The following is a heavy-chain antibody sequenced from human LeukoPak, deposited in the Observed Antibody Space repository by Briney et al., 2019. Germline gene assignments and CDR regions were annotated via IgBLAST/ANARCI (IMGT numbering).Heavy chain of an antibody. Sequence: GRSLRLSCVASGFTFSSYEMNWSSQDPGNGMEWVSYISRRGSTIYYADTVKGRSPKSRENGKESLYLQMNSLRAEDTAVYYCAREVEEDGEYDRIDCWGQGSLVTVSS. D-gene: IGHD4-17*01. CDR2: ISRRGSTI. CDR3: AREVEEDGEYDRIDC. J-gene: IGHJ4*02. CDR1: GFTFSSYE. V-gene: IGHV3-48*03.